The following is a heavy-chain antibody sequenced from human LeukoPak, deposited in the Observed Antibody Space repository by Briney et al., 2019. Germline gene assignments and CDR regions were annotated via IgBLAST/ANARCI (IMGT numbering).Heavy chain of an antibody. CDR1: GGSISSYY. CDR2: IYYSGST. CDR3: AKRYGEYLFDH. V-gene: IGHV4-59*12. J-gene: IGHJ4*02. D-gene: IGHD3-10*01. Sequence: PSETLSLTCTVSGGSISSYYWSWIRQPPGRGLEWIGYIYYSGSTNYSPSLKSRVTMSVDTSKNQFSLKLSSVTAADTAVYYCAKRYGEYLFDHWGQGTLVTVSS.